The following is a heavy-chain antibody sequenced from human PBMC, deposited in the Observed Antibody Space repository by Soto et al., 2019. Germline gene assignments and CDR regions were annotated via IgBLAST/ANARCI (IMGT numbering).Heavy chain of an antibody. J-gene: IGHJ4*02. V-gene: IGHV6-1*01. CDR3: ARGGLFRQPPFDY. Sequence: SQTLSLTFAISGDSVSSNSAAWNCISQSPSRGLEWLGRTYYRSKWYNDYAVSVKSRITINPDTSKNQFSLQLNSVTPEDTAVYYCARGGLFRQPPFDYWGQGTLVTVSS. CDR2: TYYRSKWYN. D-gene: IGHD1-1*01. CDR1: GDSVSSNSAA.